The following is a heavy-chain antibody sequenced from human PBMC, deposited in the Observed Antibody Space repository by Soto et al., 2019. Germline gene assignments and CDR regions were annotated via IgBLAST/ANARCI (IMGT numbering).Heavy chain of an antibody. D-gene: IGHD2-21*02. J-gene: IGHJ4*02. V-gene: IGHV4-4*07. CDR1: GVSVRSYT. Sequence: SETLSLTCIVSGVSVRSYTWSWVRQPANKGLEWIGRVFSSVSATYNPSLKSRVSISMDTPENRISLKLDSVTAADAGVYFCARDGMTTGDTWGPGTLVTVSA. CDR2: VFSSVSA. CDR3: ARDGMTTGDT.